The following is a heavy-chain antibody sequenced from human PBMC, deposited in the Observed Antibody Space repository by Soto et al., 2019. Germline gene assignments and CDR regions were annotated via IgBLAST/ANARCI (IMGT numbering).Heavy chain of an antibody. CDR3: ARRHLAVAVSPWFDP. CDR2: IDSSGEK. D-gene: IGHD6-19*01. CDR1: GLSITDSEMG. Sequence: QVTLKASGPVLVKPTEPLTLRCTVSGLSITDSEMGVSWIRQPPGQPLEWLAHIDSSGEKSYRTFLKSRLAISKDTSKSQIVLTMTNMDPADTATYYCARRHLAVAVSPWFDPWGQGIPVTVSS. J-gene: IGHJ5*02. V-gene: IGHV2-26*01.